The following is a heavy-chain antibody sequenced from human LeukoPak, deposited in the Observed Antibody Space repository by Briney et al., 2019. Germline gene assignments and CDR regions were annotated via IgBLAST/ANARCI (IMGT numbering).Heavy chain of an antibody. J-gene: IGHJ4*02. V-gene: IGHV3-21*01. D-gene: IGHD4-17*01. CDR1: GFTFSSYS. CDR2: ISSSSSYI. Sequence: GGSLRLSCAASGFTFSSYSMNWVRQAPGKGLEWVSSISSSSSYIYYADSVKGRFTISRDNAKNSLYLQMNSLRAEDTAVYYCARHADGDYHLDYWGQGTQVTVSS. CDR3: ARHADGDYHLDY.